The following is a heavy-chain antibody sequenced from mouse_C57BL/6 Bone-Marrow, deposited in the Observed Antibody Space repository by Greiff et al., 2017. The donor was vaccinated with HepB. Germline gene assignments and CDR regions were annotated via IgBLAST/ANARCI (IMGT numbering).Heavy chain of an antibody. CDR1: GISITTGNYR. CDR3: ARYGNYWYFDV. D-gene: IGHD2-10*02. Sequence: EVQRVESGPGLVKPSQTVFLTCTVTGISITTGNYRWSWIRQFPGNKLEWIGYIYYSGTITYNPSLTSRTTITRDTPKNQCFLEMNSLTAEDTATDYGARYGNYWYFDVWGTGTTVTVSS. J-gene: IGHJ1*03. V-gene: IGHV3-5*01. CDR2: IYYSGTI.